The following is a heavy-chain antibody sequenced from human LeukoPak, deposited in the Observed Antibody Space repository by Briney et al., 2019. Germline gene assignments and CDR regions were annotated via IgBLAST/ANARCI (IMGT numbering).Heavy chain of an antibody. CDR3: ARGDYGRKGNAFDI. J-gene: IGHJ3*02. CDR2: ISYDGSNK. Sequence: PGGSLRLSCAASGFTFSSYAMHWVRRAPGKGLEWVAVISYDGSNKYYADSVKGRFTISRDNSKNTLYLQMNSLRAEDTAVYYCARGDYGRKGNAFDIWGQGTMVTVSS. V-gene: IGHV3-30*04. D-gene: IGHD4-17*01. CDR1: GFTFSSYA.